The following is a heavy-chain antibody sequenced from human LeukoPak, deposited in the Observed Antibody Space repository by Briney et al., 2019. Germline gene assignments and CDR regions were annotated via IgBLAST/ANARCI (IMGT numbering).Heavy chain of an antibody. CDR1: GGSISSSSYY. D-gene: IGHD6-6*01. V-gene: IGHV4-39*01. J-gene: IGHJ4*02. Sequence: SETLSLTCTVSGGSISSSSYYWGWIGQPPGKGLERIGRIYYSGSTYYNPSLKSRVTISGDTSKHKFSVKPSSVTAADTAVYYCAIIVIAARGAEGFDYWGQGTLVTVSS. CDR2: IYYSGST. CDR3: AIIVIAARGAEGFDY.